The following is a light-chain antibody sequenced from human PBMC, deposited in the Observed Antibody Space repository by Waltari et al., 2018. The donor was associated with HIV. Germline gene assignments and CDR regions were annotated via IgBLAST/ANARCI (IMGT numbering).Light chain of an antibody. CDR3: NSYTHTNPS. Sequence: QSAPTQPASVSGSPGQSITISCTGTSSDVGGNDYVSWYQQYPGKAPQVLIYEVNKRPSGMSSRFSGSKSGNTASLTISGLQAEDEADYYCNSYTHTNPSFGGGTRVTVL. CDR2: EVN. CDR1: SSDVGGNDY. V-gene: IGLV2-14*01. J-gene: IGLJ2*01.